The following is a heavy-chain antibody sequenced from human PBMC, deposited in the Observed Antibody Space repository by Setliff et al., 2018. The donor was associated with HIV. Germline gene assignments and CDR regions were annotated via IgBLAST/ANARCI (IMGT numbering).Heavy chain of an antibody. V-gene: IGHV4-34*01. CDR1: GGSFSDYY. Sequence: PSETLSLTCAVHGGSFSDYYWTWIRQPPGKGLEWIGEIKHSGSTNYNPSLKSRVTISVDTAKNQFSLNLTSVTAADTAVYYCARGGFKWSGSYADYWGQGTLVTVFS. J-gene: IGHJ4*02. CDR3: ARGGFKWSGSYADY. D-gene: IGHD1-26*01. CDR2: IKHSGST.